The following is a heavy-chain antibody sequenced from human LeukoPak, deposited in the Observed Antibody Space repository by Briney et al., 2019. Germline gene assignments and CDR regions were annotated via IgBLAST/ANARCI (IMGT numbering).Heavy chain of an antibody. V-gene: IGHV3-7*01. Sequence: GGSLRLSCAASGFTFSSYWMSWVRQAPGKGLEWVANIKQDGSEKYYVDSVKGRFTISRDNAKNSLYLQMNSLRAEDTAVYSCARELPGIAVAGPHYYYYYYMDVWGKGTTVTASS. CDR3: ARELPGIAVAGPHYYYYYYMDV. J-gene: IGHJ6*03. CDR1: GFTFSSYW. CDR2: IKQDGSEK. D-gene: IGHD6-19*01.